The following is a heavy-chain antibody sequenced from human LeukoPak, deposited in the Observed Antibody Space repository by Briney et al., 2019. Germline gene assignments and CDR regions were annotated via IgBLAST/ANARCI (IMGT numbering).Heavy chain of an antibody. J-gene: IGHJ4*02. CDR1: GFTFSNYW. CDR2: INSDGSTT. D-gene: IGHD5-24*01. CDR3: ARGEDGLAYFDY. V-gene: IGHV3-74*01. Sequence: GGSLRLSCAASGFTFSNYWMHWVRQAPGKGLVWVSRINSDGSTTTYADSVKGRFTISRDNAKNTLYLQMNILRAEDTAVYYCARGEDGLAYFDYWGQGTLVTVSS.